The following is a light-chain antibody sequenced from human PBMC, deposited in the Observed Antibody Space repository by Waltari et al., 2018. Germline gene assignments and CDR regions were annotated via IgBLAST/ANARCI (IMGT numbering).Light chain of an antibody. J-gene: IGLJ2*01. CDR3: SSYTSSSTLVV. CDR1: SRAVGGYNS. V-gene: IGLV2-14*03. Sequence: QSALTPPASVPGSPGPSITISCTGPSRAVGGYNSVSWYQQHPGKAPNLMIYDVSNRPSGVSNRFSGSKSGNTASLTISGLQAEDEADYYCSSYTSSSTLVVFGGGTKLTVL. CDR2: DVS.